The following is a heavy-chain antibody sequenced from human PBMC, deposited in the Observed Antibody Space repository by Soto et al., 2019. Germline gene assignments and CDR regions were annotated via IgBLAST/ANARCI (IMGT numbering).Heavy chain of an antibody. Sequence: ASVKVSCKASGYTFTSYGISWVRQAPGRGLEWMGWISAYNGNTNYAQKVQGRVTMTTDTSTSTAYMELRSLRSDDTAVYYCARAWYCSAGSCYSDYWGQGTLVTVSS. D-gene: IGHD2-15*01. CDR2: ISAYNGNT. V-gene: IGHV1-18*01. J-gene: IGHJ4*02. CDR1: GYTFTSYG. CDR3: ARAWYCSAGSCYSDY.